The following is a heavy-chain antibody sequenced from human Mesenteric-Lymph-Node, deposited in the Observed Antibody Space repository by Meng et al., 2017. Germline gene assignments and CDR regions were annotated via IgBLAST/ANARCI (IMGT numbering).Heavy chain of an antibody. V-gene: IGHV6-1*01. CDR3: ARDWGDVRGGFDF. D-gene: IGHD3-10*02. CDR2: TYYRSKYYN. CDR1: GDSVSSNSAA. J-gene: IGHJ4*02. Sequence: VQLQQSGPGLVKPPQTPPPTCAISGDSVSSNSAAWNWIRQSPSRGLEWLGRTYYRSKYYNDYALSVKSRITINPDTSKNQFSLQLNSVTPEDTAIYYCARDWGDVRGGFDFWGQGTLVTVFS.